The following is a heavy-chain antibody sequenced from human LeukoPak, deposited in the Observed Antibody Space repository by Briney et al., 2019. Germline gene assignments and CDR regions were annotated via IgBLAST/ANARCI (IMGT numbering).Heavy chain of an antibody. D-gene: IGHD3-16*02. CDR2: MYYSGNT. V-gene: IGHV4-39*01. J-gene: IGHJ4*02. CDR1: GGSISSGDYY. Sequence: PSETLSLTCTVSGGSISSGDYYWSWIRQPPGKGLEWIGSMYYSGNTDYNPSLKSRVTISVDTSKNQFSLKVNSVTAADTAVYYCARTLGWASSRYPFDGWGQGTLVTVSS. CDR3: ARTLGWASSRYPFDG.